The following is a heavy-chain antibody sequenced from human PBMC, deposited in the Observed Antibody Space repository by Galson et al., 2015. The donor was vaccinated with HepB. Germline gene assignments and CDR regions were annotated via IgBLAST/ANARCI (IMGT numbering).Heavy chain of an antibody. J-gene: IGHJ6*02. CDR2: IWSDGSNK. V-gene: IGHV3-33*01. CDR3: ARDENGMDV. Sequence: SLRLSCAASGFTFSRYGMHWVRQAPGKGLEWVAVIWSDGSNKYYADSVKGRFTISRDNSKNTLYLQMNSLRVEDTALYYCARDENGMDVWGQGTTVTVSS. CDR1: GFTFSRYG.